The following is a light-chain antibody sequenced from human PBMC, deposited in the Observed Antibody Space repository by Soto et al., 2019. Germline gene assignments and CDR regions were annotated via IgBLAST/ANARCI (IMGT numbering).Light chain of an antibody. CDR3: QYYGNSPLT. V-gene: IGKV3-15*01. Sequence: EIVVTQSPAILSVSPGERVTLSCRASQSVLTNLAWYQQKLGQAPRLLIYGASTRATGVPARFSGSGSGTEFILTITRLEPEDFAVYYCQYYGNSPLTFGQGTKVDFK. CDR1: QSVLTN. CDR2: GAS. J-gene: IGKJ1*01.